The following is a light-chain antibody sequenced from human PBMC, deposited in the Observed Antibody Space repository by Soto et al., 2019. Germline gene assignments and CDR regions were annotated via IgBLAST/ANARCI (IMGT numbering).Light chain of an antibody. V-gene: IGKV3-20*01. Sequence: VGRASLSGRAFQSVSSSYLAWYQQKPGQAPRLLIYGASSRATCIPDRFSSSGSGAVFTLPLSRLAPETFALYYYQQHRSAPPRTFRLGTKVDIK. J-gene: IGKJ1*01. CDR2: GAS. CDR1: QSVSSSY. CDR3: QQHRSAPPRT.